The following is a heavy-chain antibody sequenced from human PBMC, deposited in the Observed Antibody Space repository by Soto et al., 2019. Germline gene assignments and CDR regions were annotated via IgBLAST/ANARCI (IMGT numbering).Heavy chain of an antibody. V-gene: IGHV3-23*01. Sequence: GGSLRLSCAVPGITFSSFAMSWVRQAPGKGLEWVSTIRGSGDSTYYGDSVKGRFTISRDNSKNTLYLQMNSLRAEDTAVYYCARVLGGSGSTVDYWGQGTLVTVSS. CDR1: GITFSSFA. CDR3: ARVLGGSGSTVDY. CDR2: IRGSGDST. J-gene: IGHJ4*02. D-gene: IGHD2-15*01.